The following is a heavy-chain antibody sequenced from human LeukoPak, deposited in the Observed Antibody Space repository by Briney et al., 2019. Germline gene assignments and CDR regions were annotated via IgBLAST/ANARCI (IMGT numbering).Heavy chain of an antibody. D-gene: IGHD5-24*01. Sequence: ASVKVSCKASGYTFTRYGISWVRQAPGQGLEWMGWISAYNGNTNYAQKLQGRVTMTTDTSTSTAYMELRSLRSDDTAVYYCARGAARMVEIATIISFEYWGQGTLVTVSS. V-gene: IGHV1-18*01. CDR3: ARGAARMVEIATIISFEY. CDR1: GYTFTRYG. CDR2: ISAYNGNT. J-gene: IGHJ4*02.